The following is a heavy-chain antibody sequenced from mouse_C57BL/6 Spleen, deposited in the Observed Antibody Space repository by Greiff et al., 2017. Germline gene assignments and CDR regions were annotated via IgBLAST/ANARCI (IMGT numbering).Heavy chain of an antibody. CDR3: AIWDERNSAFAY. D-gene: IGHD4-1*01. CDR1: GYTFTSYW. J-gene: IGHJ3*01. V-gene: IGHV1-69*01. CDR2: IDPSDSYT. Sequence: VQLQQPGAELVMPGASVKLSCKASGYTFTSYWMHWVEQRPGQGLEWIGEIDPSDSYTNYNQKFKGKSTLTVDKSSSTAYMQLSSLTTEDSADYSVAIWDERNSAFAYWGQGTLVTVSA.